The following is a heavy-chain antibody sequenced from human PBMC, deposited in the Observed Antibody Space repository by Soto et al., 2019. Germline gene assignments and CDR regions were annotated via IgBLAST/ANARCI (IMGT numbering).Heavy chain of an antibody. CDR1: GGSFSGYY. CDR2: INHSGNT. V-gene: IGHV4-34*01. Sequence: SETLSLTCAVYGGSFSGYYWSWIRQPPGKGLEWIGEINHSGNTNYNPSLKSRVTISVDTSKNQFSLKLSSVTAADTAVYYCARGDIVVVPAAMPSGALNYYYYMDVWGQGTSVPVSS. D-gene: IGHD2-2*01. CDR3: ARGDIVVVPAAMPSGALNYYYYMDV. J-gene: IGHJ6*03.